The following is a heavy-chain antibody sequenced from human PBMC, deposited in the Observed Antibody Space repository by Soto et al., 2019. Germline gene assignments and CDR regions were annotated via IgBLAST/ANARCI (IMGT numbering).Heavy chain of an antibody. CDR3: ARDFYGSGSYKDYYYYYMDV. J-gene: IGHJ6*03. CDR2: ISNSGST. D-gene: IGHD3-10*01. V-gene: IGHV4-59*01. Sequence: SETLSLTCTVSGGYTSSYYWSWIRQPPGKGLEWIGYISNSGSTNYNPSLRSRVTISVDTSKNQFSLKLSSVTAADTAVYYCARDFYGSGSYKDYYYYYMDVWGKGTTVTVSS. CDR1: GGYTSSYY.